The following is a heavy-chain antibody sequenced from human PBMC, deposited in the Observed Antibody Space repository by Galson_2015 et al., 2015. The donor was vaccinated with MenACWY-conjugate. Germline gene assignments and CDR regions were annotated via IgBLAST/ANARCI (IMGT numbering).Heavy chain of an antibody. CDR3: ARAKEQWLSKTFDL. CDR1: GFTFSTHW. D-gene: IGHD6-19*01. Sequence: SLRLSCAASGFTFSTHWMGWVRQAPGKGLEWVANIKQDASGKYYVDSVKGRFIISRDNAKNSLYLQMDSLRAEDTAMYYCARAKEQWLSKTFDLWGQGTMVTVSS. CDR2: IKQDASGK. J-gene: IGHJ3*01. V-gene: IGHV3-7*01.